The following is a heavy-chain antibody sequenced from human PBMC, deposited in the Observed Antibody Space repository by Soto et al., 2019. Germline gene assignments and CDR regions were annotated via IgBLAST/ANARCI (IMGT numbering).Heavy chain of an antibody. CDR1: GVSLTSGTYY. V-gene: IGHV4-31*03. CDR2: IFYSGST. CDR3: ASTEDFFDY. J-gene: IGHJ4*02. Sequence: SETLSLTCSVSGVSLTSGTYYWSWIRQHPGKGLEWIGYIFYSGSTDYNPSLKSRVNISVDTSKNQFSLKLSSVTAADTAVYYCASTEDFFDYWGQGTLVTVSS.